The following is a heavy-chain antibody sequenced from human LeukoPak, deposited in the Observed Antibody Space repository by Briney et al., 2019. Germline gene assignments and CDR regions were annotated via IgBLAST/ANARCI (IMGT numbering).Heavy chain of an antibody. J-gene: IGHJ6*03. D-gene: IGHD7-27*01. CDR2: INPSGGST. CDR1: GYTFTSYY. Sequence: ASVKVSCKASGYTFTSYYMHWVRQAPGQGLEWMGTINPSGGSTSYAQKFQGRVTMTRDTSTSTVYMELSSLRSEDTAVYYCARDHTGGPRNYYYYMDVWGKGTTVTVSS. V-gene: IGHV1-46*01. CDR3: ARDHTGGPRNYYYYMDV.